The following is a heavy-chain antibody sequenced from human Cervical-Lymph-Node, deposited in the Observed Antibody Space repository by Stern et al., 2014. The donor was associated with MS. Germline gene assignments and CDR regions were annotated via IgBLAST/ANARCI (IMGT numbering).Heavy chain of an antibody. V-gene: IGHV3-23*04. D-gene: IGHD2-15*01. CDR2: ISGGGGGT. Sequence: VQLVESGGGLVQPGGSLRLSCAASGFTFSTYAMSWVRQAPGKGLEWVSYISGGGGGTYYAESVKGRFTISRDNSKNTVYLQMNTLRAEDTAVYYCAKDRHCRGGTCYFSFFDYWGQGALVTVSS. J-gene: IGHJ4*02. CDR1: GFTFSTYA. CDR3: AKDRHCRGGTCYFSFFDY.